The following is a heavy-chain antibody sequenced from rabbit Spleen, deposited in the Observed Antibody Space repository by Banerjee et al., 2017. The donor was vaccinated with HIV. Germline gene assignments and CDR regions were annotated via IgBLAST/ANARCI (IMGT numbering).Heavy chain of an antibody. CDR1: GFSFSSSYY. Sequence: QEQLVESGGDLVKPGASLTLTCTGSGFSFSSSYYMCWVRQALGKGLEWIACIDGGSSDNTDYASWAKGRFTISKTSSTTVDLKMTSLTAADTATYFCARGSATMTMVITGYYLSLWGPGTLVTVS. CDR3: ARGSATMTMVITGYYLSL. J-gene: IGHJ4*01. V-gene: IGHV1S45*01. CDR2: IDGGSSDNT. D-gene: IGHD2-1*01.